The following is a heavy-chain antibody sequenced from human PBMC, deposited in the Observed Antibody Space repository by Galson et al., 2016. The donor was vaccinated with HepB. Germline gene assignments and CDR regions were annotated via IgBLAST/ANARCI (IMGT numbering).Heavy chain of an antibody. V-gene: IGHV1-18*04. Sequence: SVKVSCKASGYTFTGHYMHWVRQAPGQGLEWIGWISANSGNTNYAQKFQGRVTMTRDTSTSTAYMELRSLRHDDTAVYYCARDVQYAFDLWGQGTVVSVSS. CDR2: ISANSGNT. CDR3: ARDVQYAFDL. J-gene: IGHJ3*01. CDR1: GYTFTGHY.